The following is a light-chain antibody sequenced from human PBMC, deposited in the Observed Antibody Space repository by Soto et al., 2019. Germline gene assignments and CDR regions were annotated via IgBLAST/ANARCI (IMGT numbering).Light chain of an antibody. CDR3: QQYGSSPPD. V-gene: IGKV3-20*01. CDR1: QSVSSSY. Sequence: EIVLTQSPGTLSLSPGEGATLSCRASQSVSSSYLAWYQQKPGQAPRLLIYGASSRATGIPDRFSGSGSGTDFTLTISRLEPEDFAVYYCQQYGSSPPDFGGGTKVEIK. J-gene: IGKJ4*01. CDR2: GAS.